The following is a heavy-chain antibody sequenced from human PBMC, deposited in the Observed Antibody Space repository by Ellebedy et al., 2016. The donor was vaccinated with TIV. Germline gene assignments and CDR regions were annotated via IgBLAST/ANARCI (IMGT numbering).Heavy chain of an antibody. Sequence: SVKVSXXASGGTFSSYAISCVRQAPGQGLEWMGGIIPIFGTANYAQKFQGRVTITADESTSTAYMELSSLRSEDTAVYYCAREVAVAGAVDPWGQGTLVTVSS. D-gene: IGHD6-19*01. CDR2: IIPIFGTA. CDR3: AREVAVAGAVDP. V-gene: IGHV1-69*13. CDR1: GGTFSSYA. J-gene: IGHJ5*02.